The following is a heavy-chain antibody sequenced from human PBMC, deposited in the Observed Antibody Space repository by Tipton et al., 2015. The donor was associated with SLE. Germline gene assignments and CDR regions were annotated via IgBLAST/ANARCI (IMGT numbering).Heavy chain of an antibody. D-gene: IGHD6-6*01. Sequence: TLSLTCIVSGGSITSNNHCWGRIRQPPGKGLEWIGTTYYSGSPHYNPSLRSRVTISLDTSKTQFSLRLSSVTAADTAVYYCARVYRSSSPLGYYYYMDVWGKGTTVTVSS. CDR3: ARVYRSSSPLGYYYYMDV. CDR1: GGSITSNNHC. V-gene: IGHV4-39*07. CDR2: TYYSGSP. J-gene: IGHJ6*03.